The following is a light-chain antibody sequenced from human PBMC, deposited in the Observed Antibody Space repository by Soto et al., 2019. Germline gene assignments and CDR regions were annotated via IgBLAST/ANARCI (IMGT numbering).Light chain of an antibody. V-gene: IGKV3-15*01. CDR3: QQYNNWPRAT. CDR2: RAS. Sequence: VMTQSPAILSVSPGERATLSCRASQNIDSNLAWYQQKPGQAPRLLMFRASSRATGFPPRFSGSGSGTEFNLTITSLQSEDFEVYYCQQYNNWPRATFRGGTKVEIK. CDR1: QNIDSN. J-gene: IGKJ4*01.